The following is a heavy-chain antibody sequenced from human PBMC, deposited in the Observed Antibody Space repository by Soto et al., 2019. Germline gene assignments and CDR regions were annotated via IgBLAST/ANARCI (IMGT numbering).Heavy chain of an antibody. D-gene: IGHD6-13*01. J-gene: IGHJ4*02. CDR2: MYHSGRT. CDR3: AGGIISWRFDY. Sequence: SETLSLTCAVSGGSVSSGGYSWSWIRQPPGKALELIGYMYHSGRTYYNPSLKSRVTISVDRSKSQFSLNLTSVTAADTAVYYCAGGIISWRFDYWDQGTLVTVSS. CDR1: GGSVSSGGYS. V-gene: IGHV4-30-2*01.